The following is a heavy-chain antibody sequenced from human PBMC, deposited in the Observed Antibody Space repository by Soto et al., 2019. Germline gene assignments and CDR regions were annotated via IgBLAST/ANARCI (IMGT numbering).Heavy chain of an antibody. CDR2: ISGSGGST. Sequence: VQLVQSGAEVKKPGSSVKVSCKASGGTFSSYTISWVRQAPGKGLEWVSAISGSGGSTYYADSVKGRFTISRDNSKNTLYLQMNSLRAEDTAVYYCAKFYDYSKLYYFDYWGQGTLVTVSS. D-gene: IGHD4-4*01. V-gene: IGHV3-23*04. J-gene: IGHJ4*02. CDR3: AKFYDYSKLYYFDY. CDR1: GGTFSSYT.